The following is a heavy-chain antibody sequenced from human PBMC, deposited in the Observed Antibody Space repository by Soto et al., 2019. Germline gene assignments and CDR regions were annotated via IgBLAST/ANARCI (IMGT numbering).Heavy chain of an antibody. CDR1: GYTFTSSA. Sequence: ASVKVSCKASGYTFTSSAIHWVRQAPGQRLEWMGWINAGNGNTKYSQKFQGRVTITRDTSASTAYMELSSLRSEDTAVYYCARLQGYCIDTRCSGHYALDVWGQGTTVTVSS. CDR2: INAGNGNT. J-gene: IGHJ6*02. CDR3: ARLQGYCIDTRCSGHYALDV. V-gene: IGHV1-3*01. D-gene: IGHD2-2*01.